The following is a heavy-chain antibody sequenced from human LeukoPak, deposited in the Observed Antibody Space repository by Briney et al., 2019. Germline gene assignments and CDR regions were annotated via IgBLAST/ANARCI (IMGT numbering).Heavy chain of an antibody. V-gene: IGHV3-21*01. CDR1: GFTFSTYI. D-gene: IGHD6-13*01. CDR3: ARDSSWHVPVPENPVAFDY. CDR2: IGTSTSYI. Sequence: GGSLRLSCAASGFTFSTYIMNWVRQTPGKGLEWVSSIGTSTSYIYYADSVKGRFTISRDNAKNSLYLEMNSLRAEDTAMYYCARDSSWHVPVPENPVAFDYWGQGTLVTVSS. J-gene: IGHJ4*02.